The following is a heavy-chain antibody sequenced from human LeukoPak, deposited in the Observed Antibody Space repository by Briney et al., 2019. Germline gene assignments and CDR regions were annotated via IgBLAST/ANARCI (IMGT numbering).Heavy chain of an antibody. J-gene: IGHJ5*02. CDR3: ARVFGSGSYYRP. CDR2: INPNSGGT. CDR1: GYTFTGYY. D-gene: IGHD3-10*01. V-gene: IGHV1-2*02. Sequence: GASVKVSCKASGYTFTGYYMHWVRQAPGQGLEWMGWINPNSGGTNYAQKFQGRVTMTRDTSISAAYMELSRLRSDDTAVYYCARVFGSGSYYRPWGQGTLVTVSS.